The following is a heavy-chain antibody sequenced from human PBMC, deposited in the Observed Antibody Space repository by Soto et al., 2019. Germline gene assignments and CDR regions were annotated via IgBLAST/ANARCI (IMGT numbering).Heavy chain of an antibody. V-gene: IGHV4-30-4*01. CDR3: ARYTKGYGGYDYGLDP. J-gene: IGHJ5*02. D-gene: IGHD5-12*01. Sequence: SETLSLTCTVPGGSTGSGDYYWTWIRQPPGRGLEWTGYIFSSGSTFYNPSLKSRLIISLDRSKNQFSLKLTSVTAADTAVYYCARYTKGYGGYDYGLDPWGQGTLVTVSS. CDR1: GGSTGSGDYY. CDR2: IFSSGST.